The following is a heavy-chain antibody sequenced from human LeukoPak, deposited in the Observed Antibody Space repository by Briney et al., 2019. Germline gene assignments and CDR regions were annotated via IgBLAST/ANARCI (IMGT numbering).Heavy chain of an antibody. CDR3: ARDPSGQLLRRGFDP. CDR1: GYAFTSYG. D-gene: IGHD2-2*01. CDR2: ISAYNGNT. V-gene: IGHV1-18*04. Sequence: GASVKVSCKASGYAFTSYGISWVRQAPGQGLEWMGWISAYNGNTNYAQKLQGRVTMTTDTSTSTAYMELRSLRSDDTAVYYCARDPSGQLLRRGFDPWGQGTLVTVSS. J-gene: IGHJ5*02.